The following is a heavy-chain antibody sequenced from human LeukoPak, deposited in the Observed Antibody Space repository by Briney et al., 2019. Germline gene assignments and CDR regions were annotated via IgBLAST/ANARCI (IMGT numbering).Heavy chain of an antibody. CDR1: GGSISTYY. D-gene: IGHD5-12*01. J-gene: IGHJ4*02. V-gene: IGHV4-59*08. CDR2: ILYSGTT. CDR3: ARMGGYTGYATH. Sequence: SETLSLTCTVSGGSISTYYWSWIRQPPGKGLEWIGYILYSGTTKSNPSLKSRVTISVDASQNQISLKLTSVTAADTAFYYCARMGGYTGYATHWGQGTLVTVSS.